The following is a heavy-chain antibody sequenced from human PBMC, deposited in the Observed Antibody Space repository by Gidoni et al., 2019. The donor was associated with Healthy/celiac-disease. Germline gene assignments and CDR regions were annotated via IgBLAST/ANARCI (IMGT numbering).Heavy chain of an antibody. CDR3: ARPYYYDSSGYRH. D-gene: IGHD3-22*01. Sequence: EVQLVESGGGLIQPGGSLRLSCAASGFTVSSNYMSGVRQAPGKGLEWVSVIYSGGSTYYADSVKGRFTISRDNSKNTLYLQMNSLRAEDTAVYYCARPYYYDSSGYRHWGQGTLVTVSS. J-gene: IGHJ4*02. CDR1: GFTVSSNY. CDR2: IYSGGST. V-gene: IGHV3-53*01.